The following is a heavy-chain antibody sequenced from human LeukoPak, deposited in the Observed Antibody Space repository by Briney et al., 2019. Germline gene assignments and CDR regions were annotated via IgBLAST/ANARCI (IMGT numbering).Heavy chain of an antibody. CDR2: ISYDGSNK. D-gene: IGHD5-18*01. CDR1: GFTFSSYG. CDR3: AKGASGYSYDWYFDL. Sequence: GSLRLSCAASGFTFSSYGMHWVRQAPGKGLEWVAVISYDGSNKYYADSVKGRFTISRGNSKNTLYLQMNSLRAEDTAVYYCAKGASGYSYDWYFDLWGRGTLVTVSS. V-gene: IGHV3-30*18. J-gene: IGHJ2*01.